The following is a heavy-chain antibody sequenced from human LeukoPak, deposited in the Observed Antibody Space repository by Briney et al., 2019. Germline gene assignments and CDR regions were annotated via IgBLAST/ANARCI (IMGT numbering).Heavy chain of an antibody. V-gene: IGHV1-3*03. CDR2: INAGNGNR. J-gene: IGHJ4*02. CDR1: GYTFTSYA. CDR3: ARARQYSGTWGFDY. Sequence: ASVKVSCKASGYTFTSYAMHWVRQAPGQRLEWMGWINAGNGNRKYSQEFQGRVTITMDTSASTAYMELSSLRSEDVAMYYCARARQYSGTWGFDYWGQGTLVTVSS. D-gene: IGHD6-13*01.